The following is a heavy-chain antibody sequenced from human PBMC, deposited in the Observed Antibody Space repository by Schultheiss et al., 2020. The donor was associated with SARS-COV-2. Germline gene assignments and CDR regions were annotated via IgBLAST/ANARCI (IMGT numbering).Heavy chain of an antibody. J-gene: IGHJ6*02. CDR2: ISSSSSYI. D-gene: IGHD2-2*01. Sequence: GESLKISCAASGFTFSSYSMNWVRQAPGKGLEWVSSISSSSSYIYYADSVKGRFTISRDNAKNSLYLQMNSLRAEDTAVYYCSSFLVPAAPRSKYYYYYGMDVWGQGTTVTVSS. CDR1: GFTFSSYS. CDR3: SSFLVPAAPRSKYYYYYGMDV. V-gene: IGHV3-21*01.